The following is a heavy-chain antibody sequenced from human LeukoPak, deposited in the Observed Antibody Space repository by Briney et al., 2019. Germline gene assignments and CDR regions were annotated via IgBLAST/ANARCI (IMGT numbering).Heavy chain of an antibody. CDR3: ARTNYGILTGYNWFDP. D-gene: IGHD3-9*01. CDR1: GFSLSTSGMC. V-gene: IGHV2-70*01. Sequence: SGPTLVNPTQTLTLTCTFSGFSLSTSGMCVSWIRQPPGNALEWLALIDWDDDKYYSTSLKTRLTISKDTSKNQVVLTMTNMDPVDTATYYCARTNYGILTGYNWFDPWGQGTLVTVSS. CDR2: IDWDDDK. J-gene: IGHJ5*02.